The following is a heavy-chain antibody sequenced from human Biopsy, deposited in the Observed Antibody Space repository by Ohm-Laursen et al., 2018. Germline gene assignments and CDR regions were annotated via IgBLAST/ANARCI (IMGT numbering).Heavy chain of an antibody. CDR1: GYTFTGYY. J-gene: IGHJ6*02. D-gene: IGHD3-16*01. V-gene: IGHV1-2*02. CDR3: VRSRAGGATWGMDV. CDR2: INPDNGGT. Sequence: ASVKVSCKASGYTFTGYYLHWVRQAPGQGLEWMGWINPDNGGTIHAQKFQGRVTVTRDTSISTAYVEVTSLRSDGTAVYYCVRSRAGGATWGMDVWGQGTTVTVSS.